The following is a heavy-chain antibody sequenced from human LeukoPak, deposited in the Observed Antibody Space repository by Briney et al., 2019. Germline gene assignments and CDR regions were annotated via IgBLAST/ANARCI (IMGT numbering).Heavy chain of an antibody. CDR3: AKDHKYYDFWSGSTGEYYFDY. J-gene: IGHJ4*02. D-gene: IGHD3-3*01. Sequence: GGSLSLSCAASGLAFSRYAMSWVRQAPGKGVECVSAISGSGGSPSYAGSVKGGFTMSRDNSKNTLYMQMNSLRAEDTAVYHCAKDHKYYDFWSGSTGEYYFDYWGQGTLVTVSS. V-gene: IGHV3-23*01. CDR2: ISGSGGSP. CDR1: GLAFSRYA.